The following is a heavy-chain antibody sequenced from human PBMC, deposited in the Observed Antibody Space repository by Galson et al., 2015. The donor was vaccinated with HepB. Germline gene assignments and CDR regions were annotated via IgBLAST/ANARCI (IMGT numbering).Heavy chain of an antibody. V-gene: IGHV3-23*01. CDR2: ISGTGRST. CDR3: AKDLTRVNAADTSYYYYGMDV. D-gene: IGHD6-13*01. CDR1: GFTFSSYA. Sequence: SLRLSCAASGFTFSSYAMCWVRQAPGRGLEWVSVISGTGRSTYYADSVKGRFTISRDNSRNTVYLQMNSLRAEDTAVYYCAKDLTRVNAADTSYYYYGMDVWGQGTTVTVSS. J-gene: IGHJ6*02.